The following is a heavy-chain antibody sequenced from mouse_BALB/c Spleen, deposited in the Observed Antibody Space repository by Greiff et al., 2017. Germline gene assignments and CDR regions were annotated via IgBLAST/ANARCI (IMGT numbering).Heavy chain of an antibody. Sequence: VKLMESGAELVRPGSSVKISCKASGYAFSSYWMNWVKQRPGQGLEWIGQIYPGDGDTNYNGKFKGKATLTADKSSSTAYMQLSSLTSEDSAVYFCARSSYGYWGQGTTLTVSS. J-gene: IGHJ2*01. V-gene: IGHV1-80*01. CDR3: ARSSYGY. D-gene: IGHD1-1*01. CDR2: IYPGDGDT. CDR1: GYAFSSYW.